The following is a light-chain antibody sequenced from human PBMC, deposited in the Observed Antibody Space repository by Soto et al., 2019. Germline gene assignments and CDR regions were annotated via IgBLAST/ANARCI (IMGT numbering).Light chain of an antibody. CDR3: QQYGGSPPT. Sequence: ENVLTQSPGSLSSSPGERATLSCRASQSVSSNYLAWYQQKPGQAPRLLIFGVSSRATGTPDRFSGSGSGTDFTLTISRLEPEDSAVYHCQQYGGSPPTFGQGTKVEIK. J-gene: IGKJ1*01. V-gene: IGKV3-20*01. CDR2: GVS. CDR1: QSVSSNY.